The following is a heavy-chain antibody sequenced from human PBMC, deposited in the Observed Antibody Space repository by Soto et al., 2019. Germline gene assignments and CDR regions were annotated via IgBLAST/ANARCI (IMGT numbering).Heavy chain of an antibody. CDR1: GGSISSDY. CDR3: ARHPQWLMRGWFAP. J-gene: IGHJ5*02. D-gene: IGHD6-19*01. CDR2: IYSSGTT. V-gene: IGHV4-59*08. Sequence: PSETLSLTCTVSGGSISSDYWSWIRQSPGKGLEWIGYIYSSGTTSYNPSLKSRVAISMDSSRNEFSLILRSVTAADTAMYFCARHPQWLMRGWFAPWGQGILVTVSS.